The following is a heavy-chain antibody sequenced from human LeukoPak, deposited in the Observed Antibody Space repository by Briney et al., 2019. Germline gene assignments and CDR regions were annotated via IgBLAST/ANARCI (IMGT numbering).Heavy chain of an antibody. CDR3: ARARYVNSFYAFDI. J-gene: IGHJ3*02. CDR2: LSKSGNT. V-gene: IGHV4-59*01. Sequence: SETLSLTCNVSGRSISSYYWSWIRLPPGKGLEWIGYLSKSGNTNYSPSLKSRVTIFGDTSKNQFFLKLSSVTAADTAVYYCARARYVNSFYAFDIWGQGTLVTVSS. D-gene: IGHD3-9*01. CDR1: GRSISSYY.